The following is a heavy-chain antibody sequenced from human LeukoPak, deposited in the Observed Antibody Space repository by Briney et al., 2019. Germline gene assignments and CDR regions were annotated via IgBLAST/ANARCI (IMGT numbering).Heavy chain of an antibody. CDR2: IHTSGST. Sequence: SETLSLTCTVSGASISSTSYCWGWIRQPAGKGLEWIGHIHTSGSTNYNPSLKSRVTISVDTSKNQFSLKLSSVTAADTAVYYCARAYDTGGYLRAFDIWGQGTVVTVSS. CDR1: GASISSTSYC. D-gene: IGHD3-22*01. CDR3: ARAYDTGGYLRAFDI. J-gene: IGHJ3*02. V-gene: IGHV4-61*09.